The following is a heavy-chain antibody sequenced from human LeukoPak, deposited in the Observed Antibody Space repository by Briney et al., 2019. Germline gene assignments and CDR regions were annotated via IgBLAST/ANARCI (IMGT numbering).Heavy chain of an antibody. CDR1: GFTFSNYW. J-gene: IGHJ4*02. CDR2: ISYDGSNK. CDR3: AKSVASDAY. D-gene: IGHD5-12*01. V-gene: IGHV3-30*18. Sequence: GGSLRLSCAASGFTFSNYWMSWVRRAPGKGLEWVAVISYDGSNKYYADFVKGRFTISRDNSKNTLSLQMNGLIPEDTAVYYCAKSVASDAYWGQGTLVTVSS.